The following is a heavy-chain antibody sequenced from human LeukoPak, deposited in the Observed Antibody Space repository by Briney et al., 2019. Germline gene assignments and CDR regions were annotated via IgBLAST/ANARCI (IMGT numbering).Heavy chain of an antibody. CDR3: VATFTVFGVVSTIE. D-gene: IGHD3-3*01. Sequence: GGSLRLSCAASGFTFTMFGMNWVRQAPGKGLEWVSGINFSGDNRGDNTYYADSVRGRFSISRDNSQNTVFLQMNSLRVEDTAAYYCVATFTVFGVVSTIEWGQGTLVTVSS. CDR2: INFSGDNRGDNT. CDR1: GFTFTMFG. V-gene: IGHV3-23*01. J-gene: IGHJ4*02.